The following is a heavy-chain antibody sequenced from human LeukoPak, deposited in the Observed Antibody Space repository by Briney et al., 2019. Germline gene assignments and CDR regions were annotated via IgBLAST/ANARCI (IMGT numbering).Heavy chain of an antibody. CDR3: ARDPSGYCSSTSCFNLDY. D-gene: IGHD2-2*01. V-gene: IGHV3-48*01. CDR1: GFTFSSYS. J-gene: IGHJ4*02. Sequence: GGSLRLSCAASGFTFSSYSMNWVRRAPGKGLEWVSYISSSSSTIYYADSVKGRFTISRDNAKNSLYLQMNSLRAEDTAVYYCARDPSGYCSSTSCFNLDYWGQGTLVTVSS. CDR2: ISSSSSTI.